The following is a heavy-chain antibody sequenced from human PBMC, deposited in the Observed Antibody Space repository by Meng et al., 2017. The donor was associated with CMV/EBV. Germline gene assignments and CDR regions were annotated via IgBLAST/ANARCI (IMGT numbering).Heavy chain of an antibody. J-gene: IGHJ6*02. V-gene: IGHV3-23*01. CDR2: ISVSGGNT. Sequence: GGSLRLSCAASGFTFSRYAMSWVRQAPGKGLEWVSAISVSGGNTYYADSVKGRVTISRDNSKNTLYLQMNSLRTEDTAVYYCVSSKAGHFYYYGLDVWGQGTTVTVSS. CDR1: GFTFSRYA. CDR3: VSSKAGHFYYYGLDV.